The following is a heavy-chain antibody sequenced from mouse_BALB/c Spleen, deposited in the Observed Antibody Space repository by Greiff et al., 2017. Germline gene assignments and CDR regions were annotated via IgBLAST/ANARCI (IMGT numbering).Heavy chain of an antibody. D-gene: IGHD2-4*01. V-gene: IGHV5-6-5*01. Sequence: EVKLVESGGGLVKPGGSLKLSCAASGFTFSSYAMTWVRQTPEKRLEWVASISSGGSTYYPDSVKGRFTISRDNARNILYLQMSSLRSEDTAMYYCARGRGYDYDYWGQGTTLTVSS. J-gene: IGHJ2*01. CDR1: GFTFSSYA. CDR2: ISSGGST. CDR3: ARGRGYDYDY.